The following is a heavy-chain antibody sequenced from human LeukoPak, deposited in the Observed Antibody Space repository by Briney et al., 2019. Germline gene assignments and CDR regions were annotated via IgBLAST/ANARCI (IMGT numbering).Heavy chain of an antibody. CDR3: ARAYYYGSGSYYYY. CDR2: INHSGST. J-gene: IGHJ4*02. D-gene: IGHD3-10*01. V-gene: IGHV4-34*01. Sequence: PSETLSLTCAVYGGSFSGYYWSWIRQPPGKGLEWIGEINHSGSTNYNPSLKSRVTISVDTSKNQFSLKLSSVTAADTAVYYCARAYYYGSGSYYYYWGQGTLVTVCS. CDR1: GGSFSGYY.